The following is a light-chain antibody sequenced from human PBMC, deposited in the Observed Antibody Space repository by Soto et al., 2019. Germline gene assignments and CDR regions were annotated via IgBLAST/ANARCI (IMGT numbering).Light chain of an antibody. CDR1: QSVSKY. CDR2: DAS. CDR3: QQRSNWTTIT. V-gene: IGKV3-11*01. Sequence: EIVLTQSPATLSLSPGERATLSCRASQSVSKYLAWYQQKPGQAPRLLIHDASNRATGIPARFSGSGSGTEFTLTISSLEPEDFGVYYCQQRSNWTTITFGGGTKVEIK. J-gene: IGKJ4*01.